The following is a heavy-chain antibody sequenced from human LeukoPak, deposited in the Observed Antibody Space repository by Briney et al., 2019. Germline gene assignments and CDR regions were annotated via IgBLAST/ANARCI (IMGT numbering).Heavy chain of an antibody. Sequence: SGGSLRLSCAASGFTFSSYAMSWVRQAPGKGLEWVSAISGSGGSTYYADSVKGRFTISRDNSKNTLYLQMNSLRAVDTAVYYCAKAEVTRLVPLRVFWFDPWGQGTLVTVSS. J-gene: IGHJ5*02. D-gene: IGHD6-19*01. CDR1: GFTFSSYA. CDR2: ISGSGGST. V-gene: IGHV3-23*01. CDR3: AKAEVTRLVPLRVFWFDP.